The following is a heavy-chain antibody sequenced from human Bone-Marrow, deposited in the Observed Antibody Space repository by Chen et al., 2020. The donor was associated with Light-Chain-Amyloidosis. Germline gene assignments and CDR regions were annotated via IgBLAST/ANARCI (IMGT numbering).Heavy chain of an antibody. CDR3: ARDGKYSSSGGENYYYYGMDV. V-gene: IGHV3-21*01. CDR1: GFAFSSYA. J-gene: IGHJ6*02. D-gene: IGHD6-13*01. CDR2: ISSSSSYI. Sequence: GFAFSSYAMSWVRQAPGKGLEWVSSISSSSSYIYYADSVKGRFTISRDNAKNSLYLQMNSLRAEDTAVYYCARDGKYSSSGGENYYYYGMDVWGQGTTVTVSS.